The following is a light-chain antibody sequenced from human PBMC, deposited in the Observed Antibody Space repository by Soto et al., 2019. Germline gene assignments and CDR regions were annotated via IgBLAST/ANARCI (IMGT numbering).Light chain of an antibody. J-gene: IGKJ5*01. CDR1: QSISSY. CDR2: AES. CDR3: QQSYSTPIT. V-gene: IGKV1-39*01. Sequence: DIHMTQSPSSLSASVGDRVTITCRASQSISSYLNWYQQKPGKAPKLLIYAESSLQSGVPSRLSGSGSGTDLTLTISSLQPEDFATYYCQQSYSTPITFGQGTRLEIK.